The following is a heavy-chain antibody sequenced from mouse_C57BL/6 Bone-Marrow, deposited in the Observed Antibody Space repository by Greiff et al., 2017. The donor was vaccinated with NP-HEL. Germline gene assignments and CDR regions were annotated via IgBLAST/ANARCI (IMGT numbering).Heavy chain of an antibody. J-gene: IGHJ1*03. Sequence: VQRVESGAELVRPGTSVKVSCKASGYAFTNYLIEWVKQRPGQGLEWIGVINPGSGGTNYNEKFKGKATLTADKSSSTAYMQLSSLTSEDSAVYFCARSRWFHWYFDVWGTGTTVTVSS. V-gene: IGHV1-54*01. CDR1: GYAFTNYL. CDR3: ARSRWFHWYFDV. D-gene: IGHD2-3*01. CDR2: INPGSGGT.